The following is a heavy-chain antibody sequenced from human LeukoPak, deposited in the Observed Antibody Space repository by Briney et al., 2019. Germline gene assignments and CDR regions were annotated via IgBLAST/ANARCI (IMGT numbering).Heavy chain of an antibody. V-gene: IGHV1-8*03. CDR1: GYTFTSYD. CDR2: MNPNSGNT. J-gene: IGHJ4*02. D-gene: IGHD6-6*01. CDR3: ARGCGSSSACGY. Sequence: SVKVSCKASGYTFTSYDINWVRQATGQGLEWMGWMNPNSGNTGYAQKFQGRVTITRNTSISTAYMELSSLRSEDTAVYYCARGCGSSSACGYWGQGTLVTVSS.